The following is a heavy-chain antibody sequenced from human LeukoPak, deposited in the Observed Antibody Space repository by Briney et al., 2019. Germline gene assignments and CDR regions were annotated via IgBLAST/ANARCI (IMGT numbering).Heavy chain of an antibody. D-gene: IGHD3-22*01. J-gene: IGHJ4*02. CDR3: TTHYLGYYYNY. V-gene: IGHV3-15*01. CDR2: IYSKADGGTT. Sequence: PGGSLRLSCAASGSTFSNAWMSWVRQAPGKGLEWVGRIYSKADGGTTDFAAPVKGRFTISRDDSKNTLYLQMNSLKTEDTAVYYCTTHYLGYYYNYWGQGTLVTVSS. CDR1: GSTFSNAW.